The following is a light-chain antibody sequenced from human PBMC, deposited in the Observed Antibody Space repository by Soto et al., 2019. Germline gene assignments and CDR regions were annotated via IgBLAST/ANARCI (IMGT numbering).Light chain of an antibody. CDR1: QSVSRG. CDR2: DAS. CDR3: LQYNNWPPWT. Sequence: EVVMTQSPATLSVSPGERATLSCRASQSVSRGVAWYQQRPGQAPRLLIQDASTRVTGIPARFSGSGSGTEFNLTISSPQSEDCAVYHCLQYNNWPPWTFGQGTKVEIK. V-gene: IGKV3-15*01. J-gene: IGKJ1*01.